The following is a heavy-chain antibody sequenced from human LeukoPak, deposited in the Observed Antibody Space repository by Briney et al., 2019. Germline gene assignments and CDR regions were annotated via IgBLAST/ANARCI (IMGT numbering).Heavy chain of an antibody. Sequence: GGSLRLSCAASGFTFSSHGMHWVRQTPGKGLEWVAVIWFDGNNKFYADSVKGRFTISRDNSKNTLYLQMNSLRAEDTAVYYCAGDPNSGSYYDYWGQGTLVTVSS. D-gene: IGHD1-26*01. CDR2: IWFDGNNK. J-gene: IGHJ4*02. CDR3: AGDPNSGSYYDY. V-gene: IGHV3-33*08. CDR1: GFTFSSHG.